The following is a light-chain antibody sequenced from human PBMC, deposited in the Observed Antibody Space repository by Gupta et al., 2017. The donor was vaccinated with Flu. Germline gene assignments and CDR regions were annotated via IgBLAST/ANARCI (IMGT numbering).Light chain of an antibody. CDR1: EVRDKY. Sequence: SSDLTPPPSVSVSPGQTVSITCSGNEVRDKYAGGYQQKPGQATVMVITEDVKQPQGITEGFSGANSENTSTLTSCGPQAHDEADYYGQTVDGAFGFGTKVTVL. CDR2: EDV. V-gene: IGLV3-1*01. CDR3: QTVDGA. J-gene: IGLJ1*01.